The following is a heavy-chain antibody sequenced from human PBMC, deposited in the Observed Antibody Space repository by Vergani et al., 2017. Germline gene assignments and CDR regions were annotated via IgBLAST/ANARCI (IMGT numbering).Heavy chain of an antibody. CDR1: GGSISSYY. CDR3: ARAVAVAGQLYYYYGMDV. Sequence: QVQLQESGPGLVKPSETLSLTCTASGGSISSYYWSWIRQPPGKGLEWIGYIYYSGSTNYNPSLKSRVTISVDTSKNQFSLKLSSVTAADTAVYYCARAVAVAGQLYYYYGMDVWGQGTTVTVSS. CDR2: IYYSGST. V-gene: IGHV4-59*01. J-gene: IGHJ6*01. D-gene: IGHD6-19*01.